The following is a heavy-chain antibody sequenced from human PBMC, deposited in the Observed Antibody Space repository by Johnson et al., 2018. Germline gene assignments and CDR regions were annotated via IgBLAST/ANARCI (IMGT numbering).Heavy chain of an antibody. V-gene: IGHV3-30*18. CDR3: AKVRDGGVVAPGYFKH. J-gene: IGHJ1*01. CDR2: ISYDGSNK. D-gene: IGHD2-8*02. Sequence: VQLLESGGGVVQPGRSLRLSCAASGFTFSSYGMHWVRQAPGKGLEWVAVISYDGSNKYYKDSVKGRFTISRDSSKNTLYLQMNSLTAEDTAVYYCAKVRDGGVVAPGYFKHWGQGTLVTVSS. CDR1: GFTFSSYG.